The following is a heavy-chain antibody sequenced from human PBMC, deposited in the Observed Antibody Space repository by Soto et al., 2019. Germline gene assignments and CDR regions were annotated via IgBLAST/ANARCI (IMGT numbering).Heavy chain of an antibody. J-gene: IGHJ4*02. CDR3: ARAESKWPVVPPRD. CDR1: GGTFSSYA. CDR2: IIPIFGTA. D-gene: IGHD6-19*01. V-gene: IGHV1-69*01. Sequence: QVQLVQSGAEVKKPGSSVKVSCKASGGTFSSYAISRVRQAPGQGLEWMGGIIPIFGTANYAQKFQGRVTITADESTSTAYMELSSLRSEDTAVYYCARAESKWPVVPPRDWGQGTLVTVSS.